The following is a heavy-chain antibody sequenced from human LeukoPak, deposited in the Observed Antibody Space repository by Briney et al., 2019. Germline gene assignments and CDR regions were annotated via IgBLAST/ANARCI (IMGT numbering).Heavy chain of an antibody. D-gene: IGHD4-11*01. CDR2: FDPEDGET. J-gene: IGHJ4*02. V-gene: IGHV1-24*01. CDR1: GYTLTELS. Sequence: GASVTVSCTVSGYTLTELSMHWVRQAPGKGLEWMGGFDPEDGETIYAQKFQGRVTMTEDTSTDTAYMELSGLRSEDTAVYYCATGDSNCEGYWGQGTLITVSS. CDR3: ATGDSNCEGY.